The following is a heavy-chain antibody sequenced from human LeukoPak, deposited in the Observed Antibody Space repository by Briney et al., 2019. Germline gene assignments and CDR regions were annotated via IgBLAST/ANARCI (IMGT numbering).Heavy chain of an antibody. CDR1: GLTFRNYE. D-gene: IGHD3-9*01. CDR3: AKGDWAY. V-gene: IGHV3-48*03. Sequence: GGSLPLSCAPSGLTFRNYEMSWVGPAPGKGLAWLSYISTTGRTIHSADSVKGRFSISRDNAKNVLYLQMNSLRAEDTAVYYCAKGDWAYWGQGTLVTVSS. CDR2: ISTTGRTI. J-gene: IGHJ4*02.